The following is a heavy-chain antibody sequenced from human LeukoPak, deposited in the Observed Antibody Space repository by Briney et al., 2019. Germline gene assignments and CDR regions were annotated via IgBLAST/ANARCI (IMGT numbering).Heavy chain of an antibody. Sequence: GGSLRLSCVGSGFTVSSDFMGWVRQAPGKGLQWLSLISAEGYTYYADSVKGRFTISRDSSKNALYPQMNSLRVEDTALYYCSKGRGGVWGQGTTVTVSS. CDR3: SKGRGGV. CDR2: ISAEGYT. J-gene: IGHJ6*02. D-gene: IGHD3-10*01. CDR1: GFTVSSDF. V-gene: IGHV3-66*01.